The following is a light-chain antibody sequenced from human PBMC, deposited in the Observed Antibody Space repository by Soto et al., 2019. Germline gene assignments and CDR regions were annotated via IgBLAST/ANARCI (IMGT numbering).Light chain of an antibody. CDR1: QSIASY. V-gene: IGKV1-39*01. CDR2: GTS. J-gene: IGKJ3*01. Sequence: DIQMTQSLSSLSASVGDRVTITCRASQSIASYLSWYQQKPGKAPKLLLYGTSSLQSGVPSRFSGSGSGTDFILTISSLQPEDFATYYCQQSYSTPFTFGPGTKVQIK. CDR3: QQSYSTPFT.